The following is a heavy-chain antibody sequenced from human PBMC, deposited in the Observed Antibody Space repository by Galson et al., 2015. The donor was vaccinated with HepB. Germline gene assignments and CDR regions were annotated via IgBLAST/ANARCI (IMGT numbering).Heavy chain of an antibody. D-gene: IGHD1-26*01. CDR1: GFTFSDYY. V-gene: IGHV3-11*06. Sequence: SLRLSCAASGFTFSDYYMSWIRQAPGKGLEWVSYISSSSSYTNYADSVKGRFTISRDNAKNSLYLQMNSLRAEDTAVYYCARVRSGSYADYWGQGTLVTVSS. J-gene: IGHJ4*02. CDR2: ISSSSSYT. CDR3: ARVRSGSYADY.